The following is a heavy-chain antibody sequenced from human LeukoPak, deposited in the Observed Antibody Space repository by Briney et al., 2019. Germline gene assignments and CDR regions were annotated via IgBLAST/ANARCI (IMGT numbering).Heavy chain of an antibody. CDR2: IYYSGST. CDR1: GGPISSSSYY. Sequence: KPSETLSLIRTVSGGPISSSSYYWLWLRHPPGKALVCFRCIYYSGSTFYNPSLKSRVTISVDTSKNQFSLKLSSVTAADTAVYYCARELLGSYDSSGYYYGGASSYFDYWGQGTLVSVSS. V-gene: IGHV4-39*07. CDR3: ARELLGSYDSSGYYYGGASSYFDY. J-gene: IGHJ4*02. D-gene: IGHD3-22*01.